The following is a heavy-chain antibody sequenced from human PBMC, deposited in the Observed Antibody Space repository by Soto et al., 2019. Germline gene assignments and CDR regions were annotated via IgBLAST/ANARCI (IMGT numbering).Heavy chain of an antibody. CDR1: GYTFTGHY. Sequence: QVQLVQSGAEVKKPGASVKVSCKASGYTFTGHYMHWVRQAPGQGLEWMGWINPNSVGTNYAQKFQGRVTMTSDTSISTAYMELSRLRSDDTAVYYCAREPMVRAAHGFDIWGQGTMVTVSS. D-gene: IGHD3-10*01. CDR2: INPNSVGT. J-gene: IGHJ3*02. CDR3: AREPMVRAAHGFDI. V-gene: IGHV1-2*02.